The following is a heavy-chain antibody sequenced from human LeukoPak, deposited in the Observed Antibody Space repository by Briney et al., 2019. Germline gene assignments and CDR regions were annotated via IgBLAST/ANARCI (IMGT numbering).Heavy chain of an antibody. V-gene: IGHV4-59*12. CDR2: IHYTGTT. Sequence: SETLSLTCTVSGDSMRGYYWSWIRQPPGKGLEWIGDIHYTGTTNYNPSLKSRVTISVDTSKNQISLKLSSVTAADTAVYHCARGSLWFGELDYWGQGTLVTVSS. CDR1: GDSMRGYY. J-gene: IGHJ4*02. CDR3: ARGSLWFGELDY. D-gene: IGHD3-10*01.